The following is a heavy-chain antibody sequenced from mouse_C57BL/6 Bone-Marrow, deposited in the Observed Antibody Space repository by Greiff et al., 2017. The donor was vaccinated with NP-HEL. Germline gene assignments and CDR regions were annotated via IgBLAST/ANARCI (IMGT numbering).Heavy chain of an antibody. J-gene: IGHJ2*01. CDR3: ARPGSLRD. CDR2: IDPSDSDT. D-gene: IGHD1-1*02. Sequence: VQLQQPGAELVRPGSSVKLSCKASGYTFTSYWMHWVKQRPIQGLEWIGNIDPSDSDTHYNQKFKDKATLTVDKSSSTAYMQLSSLTSEDSAVYYSARPGSLRDWGQGTTLTVSS. V-gene: IGHV1-52*01. CDR1: GYTFTSYW.